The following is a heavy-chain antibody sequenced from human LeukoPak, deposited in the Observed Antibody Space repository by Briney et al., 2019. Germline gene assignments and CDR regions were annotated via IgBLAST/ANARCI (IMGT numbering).Heavy chain of an antibody. J-gene: IGHJ4*02. CDR3: ARDQGTSGGWPAVGRMGYFDY. V-gene: IGHV3-33*01. CDR1: GFIFSSSG. CDR2: IWYDGSNK. D-gene: IGHD6-19*01. Sequence: GGSLRLTCAASGFIFSSSGMHWVRQTPGKGLEWVGIIWYDGSNKYYADSVKGRFTISRDNAKNTVYLQMNSLRVEDTAVYYCARDQGTSGGWPAVGRMGYFDYWGQGTLVTVSS.